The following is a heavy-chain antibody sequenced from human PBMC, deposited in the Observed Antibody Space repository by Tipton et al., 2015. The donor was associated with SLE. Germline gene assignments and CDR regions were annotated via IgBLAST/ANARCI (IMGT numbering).Heavy chain of an antibody. J-gene: IGHJ5*02. V-gene: IGHV4-4*08. Sequence: TLSLTCTVSGGSISSYYWSWIRLTSGERLEWIGYTHTGGGTNYNPSVKSRVSISVDTSKNQFSLKLTSVTAADTGVYYCASGGYYGSGSYYGGWFDPWGQGTLVTVSS. CDR2: THTGGGT. CDR3: ASGGYYGSGSYYGGWFDP. D-gene: IGHD3-10*01. CDR1: GGSISSYY.